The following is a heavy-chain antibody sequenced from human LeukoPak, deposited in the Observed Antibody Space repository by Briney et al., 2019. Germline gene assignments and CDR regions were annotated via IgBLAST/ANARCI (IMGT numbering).Heavy chain of an antibody. CDR2: ISQDGREK. Sequence: GGSLRLSCAASGFTFSSYAMHWVRQAPGKGLEWVAIISQDGREKLYVDSVKGRFTISRDNAKSSLYLQINSLRAEDTAVYYCVGGIGWQPDYWGQGTLVTVSS. J-gene: IGHJ4*02. CDR1: GFTFSSYA. V-gene: IGHV3-7*03. D-gene: IGHD6-19*01. CDR3: VGGIGWQPDY.